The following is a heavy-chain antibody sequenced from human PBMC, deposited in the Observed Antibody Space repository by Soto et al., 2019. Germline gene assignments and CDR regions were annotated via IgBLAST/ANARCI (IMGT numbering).Heavy chain of an antibody. V-gene: IGHV4-39*01. CDR1: GGSISSSSYY. Sequence: PXETLSLTCTVSGGSISSSSYYWGWIRQPPGKGLEWIGSIYYSWSTYYNPSLKSRVTISVDTSKNQFSLKLSSVTAADTAVYYCARHNPMIAVAGSDYFDYWGQGTLVTVSS. CDR2: IYYSWST. D-gene: IGHD6-19*01. CDR3: ARHNPMIAVAGSDYFDY. J-gene: IGHJ4*02.